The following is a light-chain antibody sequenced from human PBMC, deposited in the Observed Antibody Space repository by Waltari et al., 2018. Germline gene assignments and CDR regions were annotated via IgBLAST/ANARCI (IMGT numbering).Light chain of an antibody. CDR3: SSYTSSSTLNVV. Sequence: QSALTQPASVSGSPGQSITISCTGTSSDVGGYNYVSWYQQHPGKAPKLMIYEVSNRPSGVSNRFSGSKSGNTPSLTISGLQAEDEADYYCSSYTSSSTLNVVFGGGTKLTVL. CDR1: SSDVGGYNY. V-gene: IGLV2-14*01. J-gene: IGLJ2*01. CDR2: EVS.